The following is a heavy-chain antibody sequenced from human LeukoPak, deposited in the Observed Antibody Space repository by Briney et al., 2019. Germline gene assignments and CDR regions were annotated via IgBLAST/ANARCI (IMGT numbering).Heavy chain of an antibody. D-gene: IGHD6-19*01. J-gene: IGHJ6*04. CDR2: ISAYNGNT. CDR3: ARDRIAVAGTNYYYGMDV. CDR1: GYTFTSYG. Sequence: ASVKVSCKASGYTFTSYGISWVRQAPGQGHEWMGWISAYNGNTNYAQKLQGRVTMTTDTSTSTAYMELRSLRSDDTAVYYCARDRIAVAGTNYYYGMDVWGKGTTVTVSS. V-gene: IGHV1-18*04.